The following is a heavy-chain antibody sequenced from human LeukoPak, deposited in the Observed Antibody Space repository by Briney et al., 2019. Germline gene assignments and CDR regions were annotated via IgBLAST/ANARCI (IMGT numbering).Heavy chain of an antibody. D-gene: IGHD2-2*01. Sequence: GASVKVSCKTSGYTFDIYAMNWVRQAPGQRPEWMGWINAGNGKTKYSQSFQGRVTITGDTSARTAYMELSSLRSEDTAVYYCARGVWSSHNKEYFLDYWGQGTPVTVSS. J-gene: IGHJ4*02. CDR3: ARGVWSSHNKEYFLDY. CDR2: INAGNGKT. V-gene: IGHV1-3*01. CDR1: GYTFDIYA.